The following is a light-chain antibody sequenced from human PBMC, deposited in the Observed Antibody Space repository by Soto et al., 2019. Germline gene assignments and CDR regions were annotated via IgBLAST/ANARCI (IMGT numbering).Light chain of an antibody. CDR1: QSVNSY. Sequence: EIVLTQSPVTLSLSPGERATLSCRASQSVNSYLAWYQQKPGQAPRLLIYDASNRATGIPARFSGSGSGTDFTLTISSLEPEDFAVYYCQQRSNWPSTFGGGTKVDIK. J-gene: IGKJ4*01. V-gene: IGKV3-11*01. CDR2: DAS. CDR3: QQRSNWPST.